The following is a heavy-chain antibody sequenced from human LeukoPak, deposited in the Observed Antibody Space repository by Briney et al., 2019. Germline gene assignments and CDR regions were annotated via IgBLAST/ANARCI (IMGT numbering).Heavy chain of an antibody. Sequence: SETLSLTCTVSGGSISSYYWSWIRQPPGKGLEWIGYIYYSGSTNHNPSLKSRVTISVDTSKNQFSLKLSSVTAADTAVYYCASSTNYYDSSGYWGQGTLVTVSS. CDR1: GGSISSYY. J-gene: IGHJ4*02. CDR2: IYYSGST. D-gene: IGHD3-22*01. CDR3: ASSTNYYDSSGY. V-gene: IGHV4-59*01.